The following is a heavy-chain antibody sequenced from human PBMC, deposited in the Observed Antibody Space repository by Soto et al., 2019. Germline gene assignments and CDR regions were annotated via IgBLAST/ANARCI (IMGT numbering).Heavy chain of an antibody. CDR2: MNPNSGNT. Sequence: ASVKVSCKASGYTVPSYDINWVRQATGQGLEWMGWMNPNSGNTGYAQKFQGRVTMTRNTSISTAYMELSSLRSEDTAVYYCAREVHDFWSGYPLILWGQGTMVTVSS. V-gene: IGHV1-8*01. CDR3: AREVHDFWSGYPLIL. J-gene: IGHJ3*01. D-gene: IGHD3-3*01. CDR1: GYTVPSYD.